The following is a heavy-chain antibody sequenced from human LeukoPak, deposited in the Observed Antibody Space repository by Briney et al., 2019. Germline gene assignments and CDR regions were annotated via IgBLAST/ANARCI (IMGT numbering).Heavy chain of an antibody. J-gene: IGHJ4*02. D-gene: IGHD6-19*01. CDR2: IYSGGST. CDR3: ARTHSSGWYGGIDY. Sequence: GGSLRLSCAASGFTVSSNYMSWVRQAPGKGLEWVSVIYSGGSTYYADSVKGRFTISRDNSKNTLYLQMNSLRAEDTAVYYCARTHSSGWYGGIDYWGQGTLVTVSS. V-gene: IGHV3-53*01. CDR1: GFTVSSNY.